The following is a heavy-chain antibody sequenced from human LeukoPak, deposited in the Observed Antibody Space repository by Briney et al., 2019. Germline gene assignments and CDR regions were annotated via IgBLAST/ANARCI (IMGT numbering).Heavy chain of an antibody. CDR3: ARQRGGYYYDSSGYVDY. Sequence: SETLSLTCAVSGGSISSGGYSWSWIRQPPGKGLEWIGYIYHSGSTYYNPSLKSRVTISVDRSKNQFSLKLSSVTAADTAVYYCARQRGGYYYDSSGYVDYWAREPWSPSPQ. V-gene: IGHV4-30-2*01. J-gene: IGHJ4*02. CDR1: GGSISSGGYS. CDR2: IYHSGST. D-gene: IGHD3-22*01.